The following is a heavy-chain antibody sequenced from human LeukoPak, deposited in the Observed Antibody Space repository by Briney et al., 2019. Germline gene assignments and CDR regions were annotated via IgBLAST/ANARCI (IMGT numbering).Heavy chain of an antibody. V-gene: IGHV3-7*01. Sequence: PGGSLRLSCAASGFTFSSYWMSWVRQAPGKGLEWVSSIKQDGSETHYVDSVKGRFTISRDNAKKSLYLQMNSLRAEDTAVYYCARVTYYYDSSGYYPFYFDYWGQGTLVTVSS. CDR2: IKQDGSET. D-gene: IGHD3-22*01. J-gene: IGHJ4*02. CDR3: ARVTYYYDSSGYYPFYFDY. CDR1: GFTFSSYW.